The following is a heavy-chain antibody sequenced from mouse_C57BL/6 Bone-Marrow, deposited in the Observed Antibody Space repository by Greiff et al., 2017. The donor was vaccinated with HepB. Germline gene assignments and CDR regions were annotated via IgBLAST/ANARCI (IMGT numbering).Heavy chain of an antibody. D-gene: IGHD2-3*01. Sequence: VQLQQSGAELAKPGASVKLSCKASGYTFTSYWMHWVKQRPGQGLEWIGYINPSSGYTKYNQKFKDKATLTADKSSSTAYMQLSSLTYADSAVYYCASFLVTPYYAMDYWGQGTSVTVSS. CDR2: INPSSGYT. CDR3: ASFLVTPYYAMDY. CDR1: GYTFTSYW. J-gene: IGHJ4*01. V-gene: IGHV1-7*01.